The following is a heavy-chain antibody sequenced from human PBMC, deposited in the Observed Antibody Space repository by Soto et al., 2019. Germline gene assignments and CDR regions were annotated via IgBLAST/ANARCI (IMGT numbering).Heavy chain of an antibody. CDR1: GFTLRSYG. D-gene: IGHD3-22*01. CDR2: ISYDGSNT. J-gene: IGHJ4*02. Sequence: LRLSCAASGFTLRSYGIHWVRQAPGKGLEWVAVISYDGSNTYYADSVKGRFTISRDNSKSTLYLQMISLRAEDTAVYYCSRGNYYDSSGYYPHDYWGQGTLVTVSS. V-gene: IGHV3-30*03. CDR3: SRGNYYDSSGYYPHDY.